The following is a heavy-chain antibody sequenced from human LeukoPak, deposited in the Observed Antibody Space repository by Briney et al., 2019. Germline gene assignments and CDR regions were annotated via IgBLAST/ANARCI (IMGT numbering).Heavy chain of an antibody. CDR1: GGSISSYY. V-gene: IGHV4-4*07. Sequence: SETLSLTCTVSGGSISSYYWSWIRQPAGKGLEWIGRIYNSGSTTYNPSLKSRVTMSVDTSKNQFSLKLSSVTAADTAVYYCARESGEMATIGFDYWGQGTLVTVSS. D-gene: IGHD5-24*01. CDR3: ARESGEMATIGFDY. J-gene: IGHJ4*02. CDR2: IYNSGST.